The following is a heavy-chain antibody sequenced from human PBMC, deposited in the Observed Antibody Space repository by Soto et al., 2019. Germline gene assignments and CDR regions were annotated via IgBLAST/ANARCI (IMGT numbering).Heavy chain of an antibody. D-gene: IGHD6-13*01. CDR3: ARHRPTYSSSWTTTGAGDYGMDV. J-gene: IGHJ6*02. V-gene: IGHV5-51*01. CDR1: GYTFTSYW. CDR2: IYPGDSDT. Sequence: AESLKISCKGSGYTFTSYWIGWVRQMPGKGLEWMGIIYPGDSDTRYSPSFHGQVTISADKSISTAYLQWSSLKASDTAMYYCARHRPTYSSSWTTTGAGDYGMDVWGQGTTVTVSS.